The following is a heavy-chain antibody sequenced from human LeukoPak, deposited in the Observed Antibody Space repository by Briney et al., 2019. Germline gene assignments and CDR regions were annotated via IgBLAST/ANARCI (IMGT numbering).Heavy chain of an antibody. J-gene: IGHJ4*02. CDR3: ARHGVLGELYYYFDY. D-gene: IGHD3-16*01. Sequence: GESLKISCKGSGYSFTSYWIGWVRQMPGKGLEWMGIIYPGDSDTRYSPSFQGQVTISADKSISTAYLQWSSLKASDTAMYYCARHGVLGELYYYFDYWGQGTLVTVSS. V-gene: IGHV5-51*01. CDR2: IYPGDSDT. CDR1: GYSFTSYW.